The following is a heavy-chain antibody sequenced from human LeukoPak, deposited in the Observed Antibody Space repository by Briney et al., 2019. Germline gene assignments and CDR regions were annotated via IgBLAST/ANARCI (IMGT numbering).Heavy chain of an antibody. Sequence: KPSETLSLTCNVSGDYITTTNYYWAWIRQPPGKGLEWIASIFYSGNTYYNPSLKSRVIISMDTSRKQISLKLSSVTATDTAFYYCARRSRLYKHGTTGYHDSWGQGTLVTVSS. V-gene: IGHV4-39*01. D-gene: IGHD1-7*01. CDR3: ARRSRLYKHGTTGYHDS. CDR2: IFYSGNT. CDR1: GDYITTTNYY. J-gene: IGHJ4*02.